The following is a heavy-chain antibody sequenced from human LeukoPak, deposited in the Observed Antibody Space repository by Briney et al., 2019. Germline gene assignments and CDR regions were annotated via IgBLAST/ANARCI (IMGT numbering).Heavy chain of an antibody. D-gene: IGHD3-10*01. CDR3: ASQEAQRITLIRGVIVNGDAFDI. CDR1: GYSFTSYW. V-gene: IGHV5-51*01. CDR2: IYPGDSDT. J-gene: IGHJ3*02. Sequence: GESLKISCKGSGYSFTSYWIGWVRQMPGKGLEWMGIIYPGDSDTRYSPSFQGQVTVSADKSISTAYLQWSSLKASDTAMYYCASQEAQRITLIRGVIVNGDAFDIWGQGTMVTVSS.